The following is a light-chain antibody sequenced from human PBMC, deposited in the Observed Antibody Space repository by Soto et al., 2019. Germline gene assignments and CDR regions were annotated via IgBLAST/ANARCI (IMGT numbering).Light chain of an antibody. J-gene: IGKJ3*01. CDR1: QGISNS. V-gene: IGKV1-27*01. CDR3: QKYKSAPYT. CDR2: DAS. Sequence: IQLTQSPSSLSASIGDRFTVTCRASQGISNSLAWYQQKPGKGPSLLIYDASTLQSGVPSRFSGSGSGTDFTLTINSLQPEDVATYYCQKYKSAPYTFGPGTKVDI.